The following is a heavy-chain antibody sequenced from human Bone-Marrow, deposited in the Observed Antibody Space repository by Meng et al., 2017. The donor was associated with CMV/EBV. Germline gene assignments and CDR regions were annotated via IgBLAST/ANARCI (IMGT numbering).Heavy chain of an antibody. CDR1: GDSVSSGSYY. Sequence: SETLSLTCTVSGDSVSSGSYYWSWIRQPPGKGLEWLGYIYYTGSTNYNPSLKSRVTISVDMSKNQFSLKLSSVTAADTAVYYCARGFWSGYLGNDYWGQGTLVTVSS. V-gene: IGHV4-61*01. CDR2: IYYTGST. CDR3: ARGFWSGYLGNDY. J-gene: IGHJ4*02. D-gene: IGHD3-3*01.